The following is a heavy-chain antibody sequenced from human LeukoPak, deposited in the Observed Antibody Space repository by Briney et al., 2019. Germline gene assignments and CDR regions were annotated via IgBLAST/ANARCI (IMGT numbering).Heavy chain of an antibody. CDR1: GYTFTSYY. D-gene: IGHD1-26*01. CDR2: INPTGGST. J-gene: IGHJ5*02. V-gene: IGHV1-46*01. Sequence: GASVKVSCKASGYTFTSYYMHWVRQATGQGLEWMGLINPTGGSTGYAQKFQGRVTMTRDMSTSADYMELSSLSSEDTAIYYCARDNSVGDNAWWFDPWGQGTLVTVSS. CDR3: ARDNSVGDNAWWFDP.